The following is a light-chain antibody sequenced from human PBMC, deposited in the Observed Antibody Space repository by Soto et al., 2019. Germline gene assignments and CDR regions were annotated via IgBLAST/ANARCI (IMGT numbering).Light chain of an antibody. CDR2: EGS. V-gene: IGLV2-23*01. Sequence: QSALTQPASVSGSPGQSITIACTGTSSDVGSYNLVSWYQQHPGKAPKLMIYEGSTRPSGVSNRFSGSKSGNTASLTDSGVQAEYEADYYCCSYAGSSTYVVFGGGTKLTVL. CDR1: SSDVGSYNL. J-gene: IGLJ2*01. CDR3: CSYAGSSTYVV.